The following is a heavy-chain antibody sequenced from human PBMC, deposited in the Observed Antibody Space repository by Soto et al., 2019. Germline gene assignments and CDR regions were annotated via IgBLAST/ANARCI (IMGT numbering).Heavy chain of an antibody. CDR3: ARDPWPWNDGS. CDR2: ISSSSSTI. CDR1: GFTFSSYS. J-gene: IGHJ4*02. Sequence: PGGSLRLSCAASGFTFSSYSMNWVRQAPGKGLEWVAYISSSSSTIYYADSVKGRFTISRDNAKNSLYLQMNSLRAEDTAVYYCARDPWPWNDGSWGQGTLVTVSS. V-gene: IGHV3-48*04. D-gene: IGHD1-1*01.